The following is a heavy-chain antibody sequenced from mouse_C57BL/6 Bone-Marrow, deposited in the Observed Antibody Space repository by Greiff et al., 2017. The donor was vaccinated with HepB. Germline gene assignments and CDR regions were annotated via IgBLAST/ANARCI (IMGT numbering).Heavy chain of an antibody. CDR2: ISSGGSYT. Sequence: VQLKESGGDLVKPGGSLKLSCAASGFTFSSYGMSWVRQTPDKRLEWVATISSGGSYTYYPDSVKGRFTICRDNAKNTLYLQMSSLKSEDTAMYYCARRGYYGSRGGDYFDYWGQGTTLTVSS. D-gene: IGHD1-1*01. CDR1: GFTFSSYG. V-gene: IGHV5-6*01. J-gene: IGHJ2*01. CDR3: ARRGYYGSRGGDYFDY.